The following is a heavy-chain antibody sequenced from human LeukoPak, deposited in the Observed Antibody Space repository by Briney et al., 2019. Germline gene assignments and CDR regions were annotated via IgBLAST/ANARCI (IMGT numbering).Heavy chain of an antibody. Sequence: GSVRVSCTASGYTFTGYYMRWVRQAPGQGLEWMGCINPNSGGTNYAQKFQGRVTMTRDTSISTAYMELSRLRSDDTAVYYCAKADSSRALGPQHRFDDWGQGTLVT. CDR3: AKADSSRALGPQHRFDD. J-gene: IGHJ4*02. CDR1: GYTFTGYY. D-gene: IGHD6-13*01. CDR2: INPNSGGT. V-gene: IGHV1-2*02.